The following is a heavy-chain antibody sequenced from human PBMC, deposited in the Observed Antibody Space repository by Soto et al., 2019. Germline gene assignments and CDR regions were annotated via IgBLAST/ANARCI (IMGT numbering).Heavy chain of an antibody. D-gene: IGHD2-15*01. V-gene: IGHV4-31*03. CDR3: ARDRLERVVVAAGFDP. CDR2: IYYSGST. J-gene: IGHJ5*02. CDR1: GGYISSGGYY. Sequence: SETLSLTSPVSGGYISSGGYYWSWIRQHPGKGLEWIGYIYYSGSTYYNPSLKSRVTISVDTSKNQFSLKLSSVTAADTAVYYCARDRLERVVVAAGFDPWGQGTLVTVSS.